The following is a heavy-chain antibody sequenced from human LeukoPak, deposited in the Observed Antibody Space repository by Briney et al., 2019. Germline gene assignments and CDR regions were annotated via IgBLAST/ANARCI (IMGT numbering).Heavy chain of an antibody. CDR1: GGSISSSNYY. Sequence: PSETLSLTCTVSGGSISSSNYYWGWIRQPPGKGLEWIGSIYYSGSTYYNPSLKGRLTISVDTSKNQFSLKLSSVTAADTAVYYCARRGVGATSHFDYWGQGTLVTVSS. V-gene: IGHV4-39*01. CDR3: ARRGVGATSHFDY. J-gene: IGHJ4*02. D-gene: IGHD1-26*01. CDR2: IYYSGST.